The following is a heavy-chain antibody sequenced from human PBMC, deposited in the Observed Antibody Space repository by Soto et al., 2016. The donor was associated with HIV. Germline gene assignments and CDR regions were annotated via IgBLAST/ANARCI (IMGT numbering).Heavy chain of an antibody. CDR1: GYTSTSSD. D-gene: IGHD6-19*01. CDR3: ARRSVAGTFDY. CDR2: MNPNSGNT. Sequence: QVQLVQSGTEVKKPGASVKVSCKASGYTSTSSDISWVRQATGQGLEWMGWMNPNSGNTGYAQKFQGRVTITRSTSISTTYMELSSLRSEDTAVYYCARRSVAGTFDYWGQGTLVTVSS. V-gene: IGHV1-8*03. J-gene: IGHJ4*02.